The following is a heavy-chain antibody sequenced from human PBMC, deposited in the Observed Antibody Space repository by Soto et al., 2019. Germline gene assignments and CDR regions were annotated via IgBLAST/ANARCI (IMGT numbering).Heavy chain of an antibody. CDR3: ARDRGRSFSGGTCPFDY. J-gene: IGHJ4*02. CDR1: GYTLINYG. D-gene: IGHD2-15*01. Sequence: ASVKVSCKSSGYTLINYGITWVRQAPGQGLEWMGWISGYDGNTNYAPKLQGRVTMTRDTSTSTAYMELRSLRSDDTAVYYCARDRGRSFSGGTCPFDYWGQGTLVTVSS. V-gene: IGHV1-18*01. CDR2: ISGYDGNT.